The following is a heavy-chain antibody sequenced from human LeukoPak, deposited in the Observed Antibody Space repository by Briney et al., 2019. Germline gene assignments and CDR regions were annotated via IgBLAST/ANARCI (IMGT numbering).Heavy chain of an antibody. D-gene: IGHD3-16*01. V-gene: IGHV4-61*02. CDR3: ARDFADYVWGSYEDYYFDY. CDR2: IYTSGST. CDR1: GGSISSGSYY. J-gene: IGHJ4*02. Sequence: SETLSLTCTVSGGSISSGSYYWSWIRQPAGKGLEWIGRIYTSGSTNYNPSLKSRVTMSVDTSKNQFSLKLSSVTAADTAVYYCARDFADYVWGSYEDYYFDYWGQGTLVTVSS.